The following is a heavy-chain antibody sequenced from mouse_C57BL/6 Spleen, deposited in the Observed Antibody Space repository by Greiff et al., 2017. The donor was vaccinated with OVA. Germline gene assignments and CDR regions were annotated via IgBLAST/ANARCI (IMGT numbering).Heavy chain of an antibody. V-gene: IGHV1-82*01. CDR1: GYAFSSSW. CDR3: ARENYGSSLDY. J-gene: IGHJ2*01. CDR2: IYPGDGDT. Sequence: QVQLKESGPELVKPGASVKISCKASGYAFSSSWMNWVKQRPGKGLEWIGRIYPGDGDTNYNGKFKGKATLTADKSSSTAYMQLSSPTSEDSAVYFCARENYGSSLDYWGQGTTLTVSS. D-gene: IGHD1-1*01.